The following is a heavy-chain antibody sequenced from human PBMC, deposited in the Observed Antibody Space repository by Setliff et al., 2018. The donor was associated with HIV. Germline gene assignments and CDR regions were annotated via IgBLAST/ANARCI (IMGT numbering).Heavy chain of an antibody. CDR1: GGSLSDYY. J-gene: IGHJ4*02. D-gene: IGHD1-26*01. CDR3: ARSPEWGAGGIDY. Sequence: SETLSLTCAVYGGSLSDYYWSWIRQSPGKGLEWIGYVYFTGHTNFNPSLKSRVTMSIDTPQNQFSLTLTSVTAADTAVYYCARSPEWGAGGIDYWGQGTLVTVSS. CDR2: VYFTGHT. V-gene: IGHV4-34*11.